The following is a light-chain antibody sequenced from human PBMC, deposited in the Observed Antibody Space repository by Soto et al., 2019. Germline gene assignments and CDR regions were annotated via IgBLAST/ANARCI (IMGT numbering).Light chain of an antibody. CDR1: QSVSSN. J-gene: IGKJ5*01. V-gene: IGKV3-15*01. CDR2: GAS. CDR3: QQRHSWPPIT. Sequence: EIVMTQSPATLSVSPGERATLSCRASQSVSSNLAWYQQKPGQAPRLLIYGASTRATGIPARFSGSGSGTEFTLTISSLQSEDFAVYYCQQRHSWPPITFGQGTRLEIK.